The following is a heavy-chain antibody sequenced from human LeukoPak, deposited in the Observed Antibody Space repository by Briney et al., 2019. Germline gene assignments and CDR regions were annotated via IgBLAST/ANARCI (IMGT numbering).Heavy chain of an antibody. CDR2: IYSGGST. CDR1: GFTVSSNY. CDR3: ATFVWETTADGTYYSDY. Sequence: PGGSLRLSCAASGFTVSSNYMSWVRQAPGKGLEWVSVIYSGGSTYYADSVKGRFTISRDNSKNTLYLQMNSLTAEDTAVYYCATFVWETTADGTYYSDYWGQGTLVTVSS. V-gene: IGHV3-53*01. D-gene: IGHD1-26*01. J-gene: IGHJ4*02.